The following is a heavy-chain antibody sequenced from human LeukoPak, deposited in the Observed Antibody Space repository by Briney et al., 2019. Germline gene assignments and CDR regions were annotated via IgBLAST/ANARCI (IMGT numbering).Heavy chain of an antibody. V-gene: IGHV3-21*01. D-gene: IGHD3-3*01. J-gene: IGHJ4*02. Sequence: GGSLRLSCAASGFTFSSYSMNWVRQAPGKGLEWVSSISSSSSYIYYADSVKGRFTISRDNAKNSLYLQMNSQRAEDTAVYYCARAPHDFWSGYYPRNQYDYWGQGTLVTVSS. CDR2: ISSSSSYI. CDR1: GFTFSSYS. CDR3: ARAPHDFWSGYYPRNQYDY.